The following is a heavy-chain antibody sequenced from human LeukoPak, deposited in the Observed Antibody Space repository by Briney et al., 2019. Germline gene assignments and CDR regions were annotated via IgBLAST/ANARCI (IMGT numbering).Heavy chain of an antibody. J-gene: IGHJ3*02. D-gene: IGHD2-2*01. CDR1: GGSISSYY. Sequence: SETLSLTCTVSGGSISSYYWSWIRQPPGKGLEWIGYIYYSGSTNYNPSLKSRVTISVDTSKNQFSLKLSSVTAADTAVYYCARVFAGDWHDIVVVPAADPDAFDIWGQGTMVTVSS. CDR2: IYYSGST. V-gene: IGHV4-59*01. CDR3: ARVFAGDWHDIVVVPAADPDAFDI.